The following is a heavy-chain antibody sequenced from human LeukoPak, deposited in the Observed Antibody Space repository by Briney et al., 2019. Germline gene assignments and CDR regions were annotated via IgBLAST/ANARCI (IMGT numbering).Heavy chain of an antibody. D-gene: IGHD3-10*01. CDR2: ISYDGSNK. CDR3: AKVGNYYGSGSYPNWFDP. CDR1: GFTFSSYG. Sequence: GGSLRLSCAASGFTFSSYGMHWVRQAPGKGLEWVAVISYDGSNKYYADSVKGRFTISRDNSKNTLYLQMNSLRAEDTAVYYCAKVGNYYGSGSYPNWFDPWGQGTLVTVSS. V-gene: IGHV3-30*18. J-gene: IGHJ5*02.